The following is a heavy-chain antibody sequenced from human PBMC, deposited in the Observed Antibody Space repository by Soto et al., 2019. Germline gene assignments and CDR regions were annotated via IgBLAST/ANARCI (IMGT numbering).Heavy chain of an antibody. CDR1: GFTFSSYW. CDR2: IKQDGSEK. CDR3: ARDLRGIVVVPGYYYGMDV. Sequence: EVQLVESGGGLVQPGGSLRLSCAASGFTFSSYWMSWVRQAPGKGLEWVANIKQDGSEKYYVDSVKGRFTISRDNAKNSLYLQMNSLRAEDTAVYYCARDLRGIVVVPGYYYGMDVWGQGTTVTVSS. V-gene: IGHV3-7*01. D-gene: IGHD2-2*01. J-gene: IGHJ6*02.